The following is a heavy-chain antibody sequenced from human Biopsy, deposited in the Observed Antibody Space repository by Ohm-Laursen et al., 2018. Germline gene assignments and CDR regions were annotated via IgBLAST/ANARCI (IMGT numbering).Heavy chain of an antibody. J-gene: IGHJ1*01. CDR3: ARGSNEYGGLYFPH. Sequence: TLSLTCTVSGGSFTGHYWSWIRQPPGEGLEWIGHISYTGYTSYNASPKSRVTISVDTSRNHFSLRLSSLTAADTAVYYCARGSNEYGGLYFPHWGQGTLVTVSS. CDR1: GGSFTGHY. D-gene: IGHD4-23*01. CDR2: ISYTGYT. V-gene: IGHV4-59*11.